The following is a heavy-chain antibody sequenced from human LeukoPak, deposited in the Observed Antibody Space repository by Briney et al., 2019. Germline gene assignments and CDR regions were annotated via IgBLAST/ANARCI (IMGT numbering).Heavy chain of an antibody. Sequence: GGSLRLSCAASGFTFSSYEMNWVRQAPGRGLEWVSYISSSGSTIYYADSVKGRFTISRDNAKNSLYLQMNSLRAEDTAVYYCAREVLRYFEDWGQGTLVTVSS. J-gene: IGHJ4*02. CDR2: ISSSGSTI. CDR1: GFTFSSYE. CDR3: AREVLRYFED. V-gene: IGHV3-48*03. D-gene: IGHD3-9*01.